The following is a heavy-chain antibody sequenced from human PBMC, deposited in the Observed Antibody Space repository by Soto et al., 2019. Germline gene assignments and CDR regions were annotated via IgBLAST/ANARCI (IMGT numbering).Heavy chain of an antibody. CDR2: LYSGGSA. CDR1: GGSITSSNFY. Sequence: SETLTLTCTVSGGSITSSNFYWGWVRQPPGKGLEWIGTLYSGGSAYYNASLKSRVAMSVDTSKNQFSLKVTSVTAADTAVYYCVKRSPGTMLDNWGQGTLVTVSS. CDR3: VKRSPGTMLDN. V-gene: IGHV4-39*01. J-gene: IGHJ4*02.